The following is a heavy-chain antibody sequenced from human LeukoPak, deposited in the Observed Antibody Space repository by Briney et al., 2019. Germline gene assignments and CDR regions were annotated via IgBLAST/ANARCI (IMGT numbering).Heavy chain of an antibody. J-gene: IGHJ5*02. D-gene: IGHD2-8*01. Sequence: GASVKVSCKASGYIFTSYGISWVRQAPGQGLEWMGWISTNKGNTNYAQRLQGRVTMTTDTSTSTAYMELRSPRSDDTAIYYCVRDIQWRFDPWGQGTLVTVSS. CDR2: ISTNKGNT. V-gene: IGHV1-18*01. CDR1: GYIFTSYG. CDR3: VRDIQWRFDP.